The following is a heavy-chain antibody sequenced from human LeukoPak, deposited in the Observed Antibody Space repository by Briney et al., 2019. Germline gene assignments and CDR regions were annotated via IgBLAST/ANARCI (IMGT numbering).Heavy chain of an antibody. CDR1: GFTFGSYG. Sequence: GGSLRLSCAASGFTFGSYGMHWVRQAPGKGLEWVAVISYDGSNKYYADSVKGRFTISRDNSKNTLYLQMNSLRAEDTAAYYCAKGTWAAAGTSFDYWGQGTLVTVSS. CDR2: ISYDGSNK. J-gene: IGHJ4*02. CDR3: AKGTWAAAGTSFDY. D-gene: IGHD6-13*01. V-gene: IGHV3-30*18.